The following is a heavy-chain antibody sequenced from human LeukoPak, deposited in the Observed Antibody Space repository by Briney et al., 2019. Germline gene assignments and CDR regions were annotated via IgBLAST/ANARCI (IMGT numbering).Heavy chain of an antibody. CDR3: ASEIFGSGSYPDF. J-gene: IGHJ4*02. CDR2: IWHDGSHK. V-gene: IGHV3-33*01. CDR1: GFNFDTYA. Sequence: GGSLRLSCAACGFNFDTYAMHWVRQAPGQGLEWVALIWHDGSHKFYSNSVRGQFTISRDNSKNTVYLQMNNLRPDDTAVYYCASEIFGSGSYPDFWGQGSLVTVSS. D-gene: IGHD3-10*01.